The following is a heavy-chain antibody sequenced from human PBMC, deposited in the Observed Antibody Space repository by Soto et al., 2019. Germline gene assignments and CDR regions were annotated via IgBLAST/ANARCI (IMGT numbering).Heavy chain of an antibody. V-gene: IGHV4-30-2*01. D-gene: IGHD2-2*01. CDR2: IYHSGST. Sequence: SETLSLTCAVSGGSISSGGYSWSWIRQPPGKGLEWIGYIYHSGSTYYNPSLKSRVTISVDRSKNQFSLKLSSVTAADTAVYYCASNSYPNWFDPWGQGTLVTVSS. CDR1: GGSISSGGYS. J-gene: IGHJ5*02. CDR3: ASNSYPNWFDP.